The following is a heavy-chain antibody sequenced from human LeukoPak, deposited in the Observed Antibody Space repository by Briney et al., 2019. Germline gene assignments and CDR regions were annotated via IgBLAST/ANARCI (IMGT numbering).Heavy chain of an antibody. CDR1: GFTFSSYS. D-gene: IGHD3-3*01. CDR3: ARDLGRSSRSAYYYMDV. Sequence: HSGGSLRLSCAASGFTFSSYSMNWVRQAPGKGLEWVSYISSSSSTIYYADSVKGRFTISRDNANDSLYLQMHGLRVEDTAMYFCARDLGRSSRSAYYYMDVWGKGTTVTVSS. V-gene: IGHV3-48*04. CDR2: ISSSSSTI. J-gene: IGHJ6*03.